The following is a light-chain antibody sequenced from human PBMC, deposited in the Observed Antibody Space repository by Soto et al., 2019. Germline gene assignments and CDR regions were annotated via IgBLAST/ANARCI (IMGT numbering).Light chain of an antibody. CDR3: GTWDSSLSAGIVV. CDR2: DNN. CDR1: SSNIGNNY. J-gene: IGLJ2*01. V-gene: IGLV1-51*01. Sequence: QSVLTQPPSVSAAPGKKVTISCSGSSSNIGNNYVSWYQQLPGTAPKLLIYDNNKRPSGIPDRFSGSKSGTSATLGITGLQTGCEADYYCGTWDSSLSAGIVVFGGWTKLTVL.